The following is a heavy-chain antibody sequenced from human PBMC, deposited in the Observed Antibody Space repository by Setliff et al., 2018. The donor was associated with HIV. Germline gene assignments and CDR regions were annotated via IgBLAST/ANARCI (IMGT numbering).Heavy chain of an antibody. CDR2: IYPGDSDT. CDR3: ARLLRRPHDFFYMDV. Sequence: GESLKISCEGSGYSFTSYWIGWVRQMPGKGLEWMGIIYPGDSDTRYSPSFQGHVTISGDKSSSTAYLQWSSLRASDTATYYCARLLRRPHDFFYMDVWGKGTTVTVSS. V-gene: IGHV5-51*01. CDR1: GYSFTSYW. D-gene: IGHD2-15*01. J-gene: IGHJ6*03.